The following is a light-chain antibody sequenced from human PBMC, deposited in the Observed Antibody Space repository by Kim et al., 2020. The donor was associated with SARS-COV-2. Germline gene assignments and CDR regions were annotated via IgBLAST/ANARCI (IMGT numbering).Light chain of an antibody. V-gene: IGKV1-9*01. CDR1: QDIVGY. Sequence: SVGDRVTITCRASQDIVGYLAWYQQKPGKAPKLLIYAASTLQSGVPSRFSGRGSGTDFTLTISSLQPEDLATYFCQQVNSFPLVTFGQGTRLEIK. CDR2: AAS. CDR3: QQVNSFPLVT. J-gene: IGKJ5*01.